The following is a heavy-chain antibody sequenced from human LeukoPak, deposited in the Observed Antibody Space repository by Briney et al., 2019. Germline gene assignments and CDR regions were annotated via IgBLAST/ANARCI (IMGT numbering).Heavy chain of an antibody. CDR3: ARGDSGSYYIFDY. Sequence: PRGSLRLSCAASGFTVSSNYMSWVRQAPGKGLEWVSVIYSGGSTYYADSVKGRFTISRDNSKNTLYLQMNSLRAEDTAVYYCARGDSGSYYIFDYWGQGTLVTVSS. CDR1: GFTVSSNY. V-gene: IGHV3-53*01. D-gene: IGHD1-26*01. CDR2: IYSGGST. J-gene: IGHJ4*02.